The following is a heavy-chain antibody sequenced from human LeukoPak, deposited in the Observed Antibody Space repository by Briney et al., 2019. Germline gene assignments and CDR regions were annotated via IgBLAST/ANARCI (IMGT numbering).Heavy chain of an antibody. J-gene: IGHJ5*02. V-gene: IGHV4-34*01. CDR2: INHSGST. Sequence: PSETLSRTCAVYGGSFSGYYWSWIRQPPGKGLEWIGEINHSGSTNYNPSLKSRVTISVDTSKNQFSLKLSSVTAADTAVYYCARGLVVIRWIDPWGQGTLVTVSS. CDR3: ARGLVVIRWIDP. CDR1: GGSFSGYY. D-gene: IGHD2-15*01.